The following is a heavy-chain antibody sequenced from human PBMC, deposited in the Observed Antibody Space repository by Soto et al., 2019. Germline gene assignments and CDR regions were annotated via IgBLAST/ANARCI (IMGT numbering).Heavy chain of an antibody. V-gene: IGHV4-34*01. CDR1: GGSFIGYY. D-gene: IGHD3-3*01. CDR2: INHSGST. CDR3: ATLGHYDFWSGFRKGNWFDP. J-gene: IGHJ5*02. Sequence: QVQLQQWGAGLLKPSETVSLTCAVYGGSFIGYYGTWIRQPPGKGLEWIGEINHSGSTNYNPSLKSRVTISADTSKNQFSLRLSSVTAADSAAYYCATLGHYDFWSGFRKGNWFDPWGQGTLVTVSS.